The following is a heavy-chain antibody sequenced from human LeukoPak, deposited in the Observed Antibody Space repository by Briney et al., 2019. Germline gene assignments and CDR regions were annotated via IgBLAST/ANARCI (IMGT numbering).Heavy chain of an antibody. Sequence: ASVKVSCKASGYSFTGYYMHWVRQAPGQGLEWMGWINRKSGGTNFAQKFQGRVTMTRDTSISTAYMELSRLRSDDTAVYYCARDLPPHRYYYGSGSRNWFDPWGQGTLVTVSS. CDR2: INRKSGGT. V-gene: IGHV1-2*02. D-gene: IGHD3-10*01. J-gene: IGHJ5*02. CDR3: ARDLPPHRYYYGSGSRNWFDP. CDR1: GYSFTGYY.